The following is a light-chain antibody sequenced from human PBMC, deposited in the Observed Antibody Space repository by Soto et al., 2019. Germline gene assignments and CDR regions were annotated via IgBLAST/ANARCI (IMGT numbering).Light chain of an antibody. J-gene: IGKJ4*01. V-gene: IGKV3-11*01. CDR2: DAS. CDR3: QQRSNWPLT. CDR1: QSVSSY. Sequence: EIVFTQSPATLIQYPGERATLSCRASQSVSSYLAWYQQRPGQAPRLLIYDASNRATGIPVRFSGSGSETDFTLTISSLEPEDSAVYYCQQRSNWPLTFGGGTKVDIK.